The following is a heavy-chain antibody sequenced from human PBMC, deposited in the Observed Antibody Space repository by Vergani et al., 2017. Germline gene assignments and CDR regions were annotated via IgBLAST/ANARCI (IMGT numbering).Heavy chain of an antibody. J-gene: IGHJ6*02. D-gene: IGHD4-17*01. V-gene: IGHV4-34*01. CDR3: ARGRYGDYYGMDV. CDR1: GFTFSSYA. CDR2: INHSGST. Sequence: VQLLESGGGLVQPGGSLRLSCAASGFTFSSYAMSWIRQPPGKGLEWIGEINHSGSTNYNPSLKSRVTISVDTSKNQFSLKLSSVTAADTAVYYCARGRYGDYYGMDVWGQGTTVTVSS.